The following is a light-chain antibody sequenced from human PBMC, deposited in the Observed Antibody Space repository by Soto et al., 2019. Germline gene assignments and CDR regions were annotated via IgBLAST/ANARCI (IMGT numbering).Light chain of an antibody. J-gene: IGLJ3*02. Sequence: QSALTQPPSASGSPGQSVTISCTGTSSDVGGYDYVSWYQHHPGKAPRLMIYEVNKRPSGVPDRFSGSKSGSTASLTVSGLQAEDEADYYCSSYADNNNVLFGGGTKLTVL. CDR3: SSYADNNNVL. V-gene: IGLV2-8*01. CDR2: EVN. CDR1: SSDVGGYDY.